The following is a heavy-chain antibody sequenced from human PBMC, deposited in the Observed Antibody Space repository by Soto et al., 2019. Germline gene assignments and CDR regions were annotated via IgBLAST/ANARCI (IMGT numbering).Heavy chain of an antibody. CDR2: INHSGST. CDR1: GGSFSGYY. Sequence: SETLSLTCAVYGGSFSGYYWSWIRQPPGKGLEWIGEINHSGSTNYNPSLKSRVTISVDTSKNQFSLKLSSVTAADTAVYYCARVRSSGSPPFYYYYGMDVWGQGTTV. V-gene: IGHV4-34*01. CDR3: ARVRSSGSPPFYYYYGMDV. D-gene: IGHD3-22*01. J-gene: IGHJ6*02.